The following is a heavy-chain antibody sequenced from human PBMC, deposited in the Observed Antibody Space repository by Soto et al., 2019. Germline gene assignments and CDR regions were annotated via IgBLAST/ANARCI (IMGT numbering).Heavy chain of an antibody. CDR3: ECSAGHLEYCLCYIGIDV. D-gene: IGHD3-10*02. J-gene: IGHJ6*02. CDR2: VYTRDYT. Sequence: PSETLSLTCSVSVASIRSNYWHRIRQPPVKGLEGSIYVYTRDYTSYSYSLKSRVRVSVDTAKSKIYLWLNLVTAADTDISYCECSAGHLEYCLCYIGIDVWGQGTTVTVSS. CDR1: VASIRSNY. V-gene: IGHV4-59*03.